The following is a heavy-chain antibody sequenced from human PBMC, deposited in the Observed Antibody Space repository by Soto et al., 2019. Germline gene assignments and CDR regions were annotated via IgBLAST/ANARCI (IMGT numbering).Heavy chain of an antibody. CDR1: GFTFKSYS. J-gene: IGHJ6*02. V-gene: IGHV3-21*01. CDR3: ARDLEYDGMDV. CDR2: ISSSSSNI. Sequence: GGSLRLSCAASGFTFKSYSMTWVRQAPGKGMEWVSSISSSSSNIHDADSAKGRWTISRDNAKNSLYLEMNSLRAEDTAVYYCARDLEYDGMDVWGQGTTVTVSS.